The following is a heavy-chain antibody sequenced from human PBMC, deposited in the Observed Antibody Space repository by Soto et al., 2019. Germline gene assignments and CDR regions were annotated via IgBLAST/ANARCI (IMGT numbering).Heavy chain of an antibody. J-gene: IGHJ4*02. CDR1: GFSFSTYA. V-gene: IGHV3-23*01. Sequence: EVQLLESGGSLVQPGGSLRLSCAASGFSFSTYAMGWVRQAPGKGLEWVSAISGSGSATYYADPVKGLFTISRDNSKDTLYLQMNSLRAGDTAVYYCAKDIKGTGTKVIYDSWGQGSLVTISS. CDR3: AKDIKGTGTKVIYDS. CDR2: ISGSGSAT. D-gene: IGHD1-7*01.